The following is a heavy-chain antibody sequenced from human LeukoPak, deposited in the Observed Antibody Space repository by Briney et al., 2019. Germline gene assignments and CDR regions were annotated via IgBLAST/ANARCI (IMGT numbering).Heavy chain of an antibody. CDR3: ARPNDGNFDY. J-gene: IGHJ4*02. Sequence: ASMKVSCKASGYTFISYGISWVRQAPGQGLEWMGWINPNSGGTNYAQKFQGRVTMTRDTSISTAYMELSRLRSDDTAVYYCARPNDGNFDYWGQGTLVTVSS. V-gene: IGHV1-2*02. CDR1: GYTFISYG. D-gene: IGHD5-24*01. CDR2: INPNSGGT.